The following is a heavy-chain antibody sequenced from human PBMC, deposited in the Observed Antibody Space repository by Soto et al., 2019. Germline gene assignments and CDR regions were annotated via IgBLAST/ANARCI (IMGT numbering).Heavy chain of an antibody. Sequence: EVQLVESGGGLVKPGGSLRLSCAASGFTFSNAWMSWVRQAPGKGLEWVGRIKSKTDGGTTDYAAPVKGRFTISRDDSKNTLYLQMNSLKTEDTDVYYCTTDGGPIAVAGMGYWGQGTLVTVSS. CDR1: GFTFSNAW. CDR2: IKSKTDGGTT. CDR3: TTDGGPIAVAGMGY. J-gene: IGHJ4*02. D-gene: IGHD6-19*01. V-gene: IGHV3-15*01.